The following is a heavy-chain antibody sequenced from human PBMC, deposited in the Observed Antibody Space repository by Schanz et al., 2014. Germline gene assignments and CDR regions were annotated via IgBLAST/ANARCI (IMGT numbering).Heavy chain of an antibody. CDR3: VRLVGGQYHQLLEARGQPTIEDYY. CDR2: ISSSSSTI. D-gene: IGHD2-2*01. Sequence: TFSSSWMSFVRQSPGNGLEWVSYISSSSSTIYYAASVKGRFTISRDNAKNSLYRQINRLRDDDPFVYPSVRLVGGQYHQLLEARGQPTIEDYY. CDR1: TFSSSW. J-gene: IGHJ6*01. V-gene: IGHV3-48*02.